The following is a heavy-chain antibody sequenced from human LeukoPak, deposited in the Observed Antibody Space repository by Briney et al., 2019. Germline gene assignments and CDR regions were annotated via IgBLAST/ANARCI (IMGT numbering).Heavy chain of an antibody. J-gene: IGHJ3*02. CDR2: INHSGST. D-gene: IGHD2-2*01. CDR1: GGSFSGYY. V-gene: IGHV4-34*01. Sequence: SETLSLTCAVYGGSFSGYYWSWIRQPPGKGLEWIGSINHSGSTFYNASFKSRVTISVDRSKNQFSLRLSSVTAADTAVYYCASYIGYCSSPSCYYAFDIWGQGTMVTVSS. CDR3: ASYIGYCSSPSCYYAFDI.